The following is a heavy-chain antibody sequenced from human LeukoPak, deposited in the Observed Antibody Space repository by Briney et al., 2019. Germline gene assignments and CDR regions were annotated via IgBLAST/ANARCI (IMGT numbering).Heavy chain of an antibody. D-gene: IGHD4-17*01. V-gene: IGHV4-34*01. J-gene: IGHJ4*02. CDR2: GSDSGGT. Sequence: SETLSLTCAVYGESLNGHYWSWIRQSPGKGLEWIGEGSDSGGTKFNPSLKSRASISADTSRNQFSLKLSSVTAADTAVYYCAREMGSYGDYTGVIDYWGQGTLVTVSS. CDR1: GESLNGHY. CDR3: AREMGSYGDYTGVIDY.